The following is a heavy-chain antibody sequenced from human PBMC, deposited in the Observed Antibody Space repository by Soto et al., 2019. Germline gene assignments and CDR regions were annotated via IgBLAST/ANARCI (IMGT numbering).Heavy chain of an antibody. V-gene: IGHV3-30*04. Sequence: GESLKISCAASGFTFSSYAMHWVRQAPGKGLEWVAVISYDGSNKYYADSVKGRFTISRDNSKNTLYLQMNSLRAEDTAVYYCARERVGYYGAYYFDYWGQGTLVTVSS. CDR3: ARERVGYYGAYYFDY. CDR1: GFTFSSYA. CDR2: ISYDGSNK. D-gene: IGHD2-15*01. J-gene: IGHJ4*02.